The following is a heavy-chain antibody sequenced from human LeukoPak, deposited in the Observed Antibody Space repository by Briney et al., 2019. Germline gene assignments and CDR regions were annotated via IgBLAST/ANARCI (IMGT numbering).Heavy chain of an antibody. V-gene: IGHV3-23*01. Sequence: PGGSLRLSCAASGFTFSSYAMSWVRQAPGKGLEWVSAISGSGGSTYYADSVKGRFTISRDNSKNTLYLQMNSLRAEDTAVYYCATNGYSYGDYFDYWGQGTLVTVSS. D-gene: IGHD5-18*01. CDR2: ISGSGGST. CDR3: ATNGYSYGDYFDY. J-gene: IGHJ4*02. CDR1: GFTFSSYA.